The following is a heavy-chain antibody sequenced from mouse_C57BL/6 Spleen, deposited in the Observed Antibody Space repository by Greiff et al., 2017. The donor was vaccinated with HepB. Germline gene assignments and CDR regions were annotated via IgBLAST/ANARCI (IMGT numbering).Heavy chain of an antibody. D-gene: IGHD1-1*01. J-gene: IGHJ1*03. CDR3: ARGDYGSSYWYFDV. V-gene: IGHV1-4*01. CDR1: GYTFTSYT. Sequence: VQLQQSGAELARPGASVKMSCKASGYTFTSYTMHWVKQRPGQGLEWIGYINPSSGYTKYNQKFKDKATLTADKSSSTAYMQLSSLTSEDSAVYYFARGDYGSSYWYFDVWGTGTTVTVSS. CDR2: INPSSGYT.